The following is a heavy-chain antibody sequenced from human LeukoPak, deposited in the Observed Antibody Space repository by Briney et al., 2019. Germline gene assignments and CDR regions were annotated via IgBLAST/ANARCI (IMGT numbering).Heavy chain of an antibody. V-gene: IGHV4-59*01. Sequence: SETLTLTCTVSGGSISSYYWSWIRQPPGKGLEWIGYIYYSGSTNYNPSLKSRVTISVDTSKNQFSLKLSSVTAADTAVYYCARDSGSWYTDYWGQGTLVTVSS. CDR3: ARDSGSWYTDY. J-gene: IGHJ4*02. CDR1: GGSISSYY. D-gene: IGHD6-13*01. CDR2: IYYSGST.